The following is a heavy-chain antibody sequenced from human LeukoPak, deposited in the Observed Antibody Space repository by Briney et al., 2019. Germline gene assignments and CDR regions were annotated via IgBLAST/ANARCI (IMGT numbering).Heavy chain of an antibody. Sequence: SVKVSCTASGYTFTTYAISWVRQAPGQGLEWMGGIIPIFGTANYAQKFQGRVTITADESTSTAYMELSSLRSEDTAVYYCARDLVGASSPFGYWGQGTLVTVSS. CDR2: IIPIFGTA. V-gene: IGHV1-69*13. J-gene: IGHJ4*02. CDR1: GYTFTTYA. CDR3: ARDLVGASSPFGY. D-gene: IGHD1-26*01.